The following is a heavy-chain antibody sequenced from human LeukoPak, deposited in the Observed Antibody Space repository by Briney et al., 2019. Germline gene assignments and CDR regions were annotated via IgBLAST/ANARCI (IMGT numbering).Heavy chain of an antibody. CDR2: INPNNGGT. CDR1: GHTFTGYY. D-gene: IGHD1-26*01. Sequence: GASVKVSCKASGHTFTGYYIHWVRQAPGQGLEWMGWINPNNGGTKYTQKFLGRVTMTGDTSINTAYMEVTSLRSDDTAVYYCTRRLGGSSEGCDYWGQGTLVTVSS. J-gene: IGHJ4*02. CDR3: TRRLGGSSEGCDY. V-gene: IGHV1-2*02.